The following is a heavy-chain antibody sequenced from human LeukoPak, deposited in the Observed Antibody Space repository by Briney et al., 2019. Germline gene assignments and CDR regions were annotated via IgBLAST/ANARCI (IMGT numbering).Heavy chain of an antibody. J-gene: IGHJ4*02. CDR3: ARLSFPIAAAGTLSSY. CDR2: INPNSGGT. CDR1: GYTFTGYY. D-gene: IGHD6-13*01. V-gene: IGHV1-2*06. Sequence: ASVKVSCKASGYTFTGYYMHWVRQAPGQGLEWMGRINPNSGGTNYAQKFQGRVTMTRDTSISTAHMELSRLRSDDTAVYYCARLSFPIAAAGTLSSYWGQGTLVTVSS.